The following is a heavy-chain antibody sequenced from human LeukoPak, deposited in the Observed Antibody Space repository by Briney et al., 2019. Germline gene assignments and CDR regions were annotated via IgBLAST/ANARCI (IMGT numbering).Heavy chain of an antibody. CDR3: AISEGRSGYYLEVDY. J-gene: IGHJ4*02. CDR1: GFTFSSYS. D-gene: IGHD3-22*01. CDR2: ISSSSDYI. V-gene: IGHV3-21*01. Sequence: NPGGSMRLSCAAPGFTFSSYSMNWVRQAPGKGLECVSSISSSSDYIYYAHSVKGRFTISRDNAKNSLYLQMNSLRAEDTAVYYCAISEGRSGYYLEVDYWGQGTLVTVSS.